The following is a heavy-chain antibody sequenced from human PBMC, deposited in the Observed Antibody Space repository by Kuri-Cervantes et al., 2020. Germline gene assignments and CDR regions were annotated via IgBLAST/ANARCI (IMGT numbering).Heavy chain of an antibody. D-gene: IGHD3-10*01. V-gene: IGHV3-23*01. J-gene: IGHJ6*02. CDR1: GFTFSSYS. Sequence: GGSLRLSCAASGFTFSSYSMNWVRQAPGKGLEWVSAISGSGGSTYYADSVKGRFTISRDNSKNTLYLQMNSLRAEDTAVYYCAKSGSRSMVRGVIYYYYGMDVRGQGTTVTVSS. CDR3: AKSGSRSMVRGVIYYYYGMDV. CDR2: ISGSGGST.